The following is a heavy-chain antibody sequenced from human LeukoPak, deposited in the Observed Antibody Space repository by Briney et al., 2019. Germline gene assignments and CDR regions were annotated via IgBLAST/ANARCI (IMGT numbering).Heavy chain of an antibody. D-gene: IGHD3-22*01. V-gene: IGHV4-38-2*01. J-gene: IGHJ4*02. CDR3: ARDCRNYYDSSGYYLFDY. CDR1: GGSFSGYY. CDR2: VYRRGST. Sequence: SETLSLTCAVYGGSFSGYYWGWIRQPPGKGLEWIGSVYRRGSTYYTPSLKSRVTISLDTSKNQFSLKLSSVTVADTAVYYCARDCRNYYDSSGYYLFDYWGQGTLATVSS.